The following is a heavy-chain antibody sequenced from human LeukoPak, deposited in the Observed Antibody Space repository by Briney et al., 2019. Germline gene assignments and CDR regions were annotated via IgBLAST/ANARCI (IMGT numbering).Heavy chain of an antibody. J-gene: IGHJ4*02. Sequence: GGSLRLSCAASGFTISSYAMSWVRQAPGKGLEWVSAISGSGGSTYYADSVKGRFTISRDNSKNTLYLQMNSLRAEDTAVYYCAKPPHSSSWYMSPSFDYWGQGTLVTVSS. CDR2: ISGSGGST. D-gene: IGHD6-13*01. V-gene: IGHV3-23*01. CDR1: GFTISSYA. CDR3: AKPPHSSSWYMSPSFDY.